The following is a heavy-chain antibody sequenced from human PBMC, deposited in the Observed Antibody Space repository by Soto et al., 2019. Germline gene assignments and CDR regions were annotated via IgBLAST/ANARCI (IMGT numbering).Heavy chain of an antibody. CDR2: INPNSGGT. D-gene: IGHD2-21*02. Sequence: ASVKVSCKASGYIFVNYGIAWVRQAPGQGLEWMGWINPNSGGTNYAQKFQGWVTMTRDTSISTAYMELSRLRSDDTAVYYCARSPGGVVTAMYYFDYWGQGTLVTVSS. J-gene: IGHJ4*02. V-gene: IGHV1-2*04. CDR3: ARSPGGVVTAMYYFDY. CDR1: GYIFVNYG.